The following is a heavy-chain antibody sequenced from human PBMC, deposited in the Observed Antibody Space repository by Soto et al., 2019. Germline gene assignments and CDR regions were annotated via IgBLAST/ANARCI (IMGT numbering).Heavy chain of an antibody. J-gene: IGHJ4*02. V-gene: IGHV1-69*08. CDR1: GGTFSSYT. Sequence: QVQLVQSGAEVKKPGSSVKVSCKASGGTFSSYTISWVRQAPGQGLEWMGRIIPILGIANYAQKFQGRVTITADKPTSTAYRELSSLRSEDTAVYYCARDPSAYDLPAYWGQGTLVTVSS. CDR2: IIPILGIA. CDR3: ARDPSAYDLPAY. D-gene: IGHD5-12*01.